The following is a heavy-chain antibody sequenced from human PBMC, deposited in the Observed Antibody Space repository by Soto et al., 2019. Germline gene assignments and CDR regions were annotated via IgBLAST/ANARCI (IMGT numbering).Heavy chain of an antibody. V-gene: IGHV3-23*01. CDR2: ISVSDAFI. D-gene: IGHD1-20*01. CDR3: TRETVAGITGLDY. CDR1: GFNVGAFA. Sequence: EVQLLESGGDLVQPGGSLRLSCAASGFNVGAFAVNWVRQAPGKGLEWVSGISVSDAFIYYADSVRGRFSISRDASETTLYLQMNSLRVDDTALYYCTRETVAGITGLDYWGPGTLVTVSS. J-gene: IGHJ4*02.